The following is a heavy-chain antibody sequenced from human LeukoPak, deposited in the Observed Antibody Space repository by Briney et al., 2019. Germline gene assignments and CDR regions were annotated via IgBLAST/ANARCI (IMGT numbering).Heavy chain of an antibody. J-gene: IGHJ5*02. CDR3: ARHPLVISDFWSGYPHNWFDP. CDR2: IFYSGST. Sequence: ASETLSLTCTVSGGSISSRNYYWGWIRQPPGRRLEWIGSIFYSGSTYYNPSLKSQVTISVDASKNQFSLKLRSVTAADTAVYYCARHPLVISDFWSGYPHNWFDPWGQGTLVTVSS. V-gene: IGHV4-39*01. D-gene: IGHD3-3*01. CDR1: GGSISSRNYY.